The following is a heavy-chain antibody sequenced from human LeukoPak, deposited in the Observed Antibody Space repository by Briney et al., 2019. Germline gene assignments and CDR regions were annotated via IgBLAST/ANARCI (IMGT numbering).Heavy chain of an antibody. CDR2: IYHSGST. CDR1: GGSISSGGYY. V-gene: IGHV4-30-2*01. CDR3: ARLSWVGTEWELHH. D-gene: IGHD1-26*01. J-gene: IGHJ5*02. Sequence: PSQTLSLTCTVSGGSISSGGYYWSWIRQPPGKGLEWIGEIYHSGSTNYNPSLKSRVTISVDKSKNQFSLKLSSVTAADTAVYYCARLSWVGTEWELHHWGQGTLVTVSS.